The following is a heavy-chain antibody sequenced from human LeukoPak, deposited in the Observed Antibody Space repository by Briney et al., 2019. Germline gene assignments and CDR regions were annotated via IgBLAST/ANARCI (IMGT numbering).Heavy chain of an antibody. J-gene: IGHJ6*04. CDR3: AKDYYDILAGGMDV. CDR2: ISGSGGSK. D-gene: IGHD3-9*01. CDR1: GFTFSSYA. Sequence: PGGSLRLFCAASGFTFSSYAMRWVRQARGKGLEWVSAISGSGGSKYYAGSVKGRFTISRDNSKNTLYLQMNSLRAEDTAVYYCAKDYYDILAGGMDVWGKGTTVTVSS. V-gene: IGHV3-23*01.